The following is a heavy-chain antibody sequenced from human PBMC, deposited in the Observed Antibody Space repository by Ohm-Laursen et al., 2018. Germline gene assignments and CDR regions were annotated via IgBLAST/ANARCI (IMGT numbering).Heavy chain of an antibody. V-gene: IGHV4-59*08. CDR2: IHYSGNT. Sequence: SETLSLTCTVSGNSINTYYWSWIRQPPGKGLEYISWIHYSGNTNYNPSLRSRVTISVDTSKNQISLSLRSVTAADTAMYYCVRHTDRIVVNGFDIWGRGTMITVSS. CDR3: VRHTDRIVVNGFDI. D-gene: IGHD3-22*01. CDR1: GNSINTYY. J-gene: IGHJ3*02.